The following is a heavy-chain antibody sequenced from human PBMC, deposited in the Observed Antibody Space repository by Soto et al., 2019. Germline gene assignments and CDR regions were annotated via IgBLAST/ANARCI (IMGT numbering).Heavy chain of an antibody. D-gene: IGHD3-22*01. CDR1: GDSILDSTYY. V-gene: IGHV4-39*01. J-gene: IGHJ5*02. CDR2: IFYSGGT. Sequence: QLLLQESGTGLVKPSETLSLTCTVSGDSILDSTYYWAWIRQPPGKGLEWIGTIFYSGGTFYTPSLKSRATMSVDTSNNQFSLKLSSVTATDTAVYYCARQASGYYYGWFDPWGQGTLVTVSS. CDR3: ARQASGYYYGWFDP.